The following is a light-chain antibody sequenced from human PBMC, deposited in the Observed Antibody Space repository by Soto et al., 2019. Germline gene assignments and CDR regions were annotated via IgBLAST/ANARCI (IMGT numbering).Light chain of an antibody. CDR2: NNN. J-gene: IGLJ1*01. Sequence: QSVLAQPPSASGTPGQRVTISCSGGSSNIGTNAVNWYQQLPGTAPKLLIYNNNQRPSGVPDRFSGSKSGTSASLAISGLQSEDEAEYYCAAWDDSLNGYVFGTGTKVTDL. CDR3: AAWDDSLNGYV. CDR1: SSNIGTNA. V-gene: IGLV1-44*01.